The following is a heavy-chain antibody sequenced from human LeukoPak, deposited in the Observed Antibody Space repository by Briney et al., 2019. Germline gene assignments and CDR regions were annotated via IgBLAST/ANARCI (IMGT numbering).Heavy chain of an antibody. CDR1: GGSISNYY. V-gene: IGHV4-59*01. CDR3: VRDNYSGRRNYGMDV. CDR2: VYYSGST. Sequence: SETLSLTCTVSGGSISNYYWSWIRQPPGKGLEWIGYVYYSGSTKYNPSLKSRVTISVDTSKNQFSLQLSSVTAADTAVYYCVRDNYSGRRNYGMDVWGQGTTVTVSS. D-gene: IGHD5-12*01. J-gene: IGHJ6*02.